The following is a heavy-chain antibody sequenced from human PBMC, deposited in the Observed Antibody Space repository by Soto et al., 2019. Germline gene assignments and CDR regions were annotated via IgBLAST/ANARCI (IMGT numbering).Heavy chain of an antibody. Sequence: QVQLVESGGGLVKPGGSLRLSCAASGFTFSDYYMSWIRQAPGKGLEWVSDISSSSSNTNYADSVKGRFTISRDNAKNSLYLQMNSLRAEDTAVYYCARVPIGRSWSNAEYFQHWGQVTLVTVSS. CDR1: GFTFSDYY. D-gene: IGHD6-13*01. V-gene: IGHV3-11*05. J-gene: IGHJ1*01. CDR3: ARVPIGRSWSNAEYFQH. CDR2: ISSSSSNT.